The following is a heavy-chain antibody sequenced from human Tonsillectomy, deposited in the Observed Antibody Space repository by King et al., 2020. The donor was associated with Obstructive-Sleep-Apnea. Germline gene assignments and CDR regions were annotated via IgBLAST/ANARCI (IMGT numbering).Heavy chain of an antibody. CDR1: GFTFDDYA. J-gene: IGHJ3*02. CDR3: AKDRQGGFDAFDI. CDR2: ISWKSDRE. D-gene: IGHD5-12*01. Sequence: DVQLVESGGGLVQPGRSLRLSCAASGFTFDDYAMHWVRQAPGKGLEWVSGISWKSDRESYADSVKGRFTISRDNAKNSLYLQMNSLRAEDTALYYCAKDRQGGFDAFDIWGQGTMVTVSS. V-gene: IGHV3-9*01.